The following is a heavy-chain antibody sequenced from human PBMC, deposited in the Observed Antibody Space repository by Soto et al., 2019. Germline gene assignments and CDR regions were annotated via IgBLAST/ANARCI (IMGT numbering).Heavy chain of an antibody. CDR2: VYFRGRS. J-gene: IGHJ4*02. CDR3: VSQRTTVPTQAYFDY. CDR1: GGSVTNSSYY. D-gene: IGHD4-17*01. Sequence: SETLSLTCTVSGGSVTNSSYYWGWIRQSPGKGLEWIGSVYFRGRSYSKSSVKSRVTISVDTSKNRFSLSLNSVTASDTAVYFCVSQRTTVPTQAYFDYWGPGALVTSPQ. V-gene: IGHV4-39*01.